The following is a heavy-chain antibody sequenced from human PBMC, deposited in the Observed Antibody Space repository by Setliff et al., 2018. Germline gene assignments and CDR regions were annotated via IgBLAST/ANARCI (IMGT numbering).Heavy chain of an antibody. CDR3: ARDRGSSWYGNYYYYYGMDV. D-gene: IGHD6-13*01. V-gene: IGHV4-61*02. Sequence: SETLSLTCTVSGGSISSGSYYWSWIRQPAGKGLAWIGRIYTSGSTNYNPSLKSRVTISVDTSKNQFSLKLSSVTAADTAVYYCARDRGSSWYGNYYYYYGMDVWGQGTTVT. CDR1: GGSISSGSYY. J-gene: IGHJ6*02. CDR2: IYTSGST.